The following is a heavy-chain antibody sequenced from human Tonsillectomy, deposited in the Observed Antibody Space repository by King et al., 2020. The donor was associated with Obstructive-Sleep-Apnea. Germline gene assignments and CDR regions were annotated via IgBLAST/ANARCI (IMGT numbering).Heavy chain of an antibody. J-gene: IGHJ6*02. CDR1: GGSISSGGYY. CDR2: IYYSGST. V-gene: IGHV4-31*03. CDR3: ARDDPDYYYGMDV. Sequence: QLQESGPGLVKPSQTLSLTCTVSGGSISSGGYYWRWIRQHPGKGLEWIGYIYYSGSTYYNPSLKSRVTISVDTSKNQFSLKLSSVTAADTAVYYCARDDPDYYYGMDVWGQGTTVTVSS.